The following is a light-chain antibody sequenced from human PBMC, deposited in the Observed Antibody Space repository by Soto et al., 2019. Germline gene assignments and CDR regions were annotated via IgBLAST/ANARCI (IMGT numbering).Light chain of an antibody. J-gene: IGLJ2*01. CDR1: SSGVGGYNY. Sequence: QSVLTQPPSASGSPGQSVTISCTGTSSGVGGYNYVSWYQQHPGKAPKLIISEVNKRPSGVPDRFSGSKSGNTASLTVSGLQAEDEADYYCSSYAGSNNLYVVFGGGTKLTVL. CDR3: SSYAGSNNLYVV. V-gene: IGLV2-8*01. CDR2: EVN.